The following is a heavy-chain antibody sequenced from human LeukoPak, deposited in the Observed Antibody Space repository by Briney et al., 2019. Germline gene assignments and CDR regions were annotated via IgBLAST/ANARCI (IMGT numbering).Heavy chain of an antibody. Sequence: GGSPRLSCEASGFIFDKDWMHWVRQAPGKGLEWVANIKGDGSERNYLGSVRGRFTISRDNAKNSLHLQMNYLRVEDTAVYYCAREPPFDQSNALADSWGQGTRVTVSS. J-gene: IGHJ5*01. CDR2: IKGDGSER. D-gene: IGHD4-11*01. CDR3: AREPPFDQSNALADS. CDR1: GFIFDKDW. V-gene: IGHV3-7*01.